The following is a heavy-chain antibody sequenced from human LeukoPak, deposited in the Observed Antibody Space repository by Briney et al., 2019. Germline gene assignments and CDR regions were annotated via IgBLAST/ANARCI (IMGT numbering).Heavy chain of an antibody. D-gene: IGHD2-15*01. J-gene: IGHJ5*02. CDR2: ISAYNGNT. V-gene: IGHV1-18*01. CDR3: ARDTLDIVVVGNWFDP. CDR1: GYTFTSYD. Sequence: ASVKVSCKASGYTFTSYDINWVRQAPGQGLEWMGWISAYNGNTNYAQKLQGRVTMTTDTSTGTAYMELRSLRSDDTAVYYCARDTLDIVVVGNWFDPWGQGTLVTVSS.